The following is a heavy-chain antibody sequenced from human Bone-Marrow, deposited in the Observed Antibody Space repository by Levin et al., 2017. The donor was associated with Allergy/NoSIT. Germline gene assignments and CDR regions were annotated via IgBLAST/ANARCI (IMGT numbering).Heavy chain of an antibody. D-gene: IGHD3-22*01. CDR3: ARGKWLSWAD. Sequence: SCTVSGDSVNSPHYYWTWIRQPPGKGLEWVGYTYYSEGSTYNPSLRSRVTISVDTSKNQFSLKVNSVTAADTAVYYCARGKWLSWADWGQGILVTVST. V-gene: IGHV4-61*01. CDR2: TYYSEGS. J-gene: IGHJ4*02. CDR1: GDSVNSPHYY.